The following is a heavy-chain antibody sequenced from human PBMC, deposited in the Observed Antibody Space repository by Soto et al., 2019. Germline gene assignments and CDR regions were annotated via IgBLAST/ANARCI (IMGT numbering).Heavy chain of an antibody. CDR3: AKDISSELFEVFYS. J-gene: IGHJ4*02. CDR1: GFNFDDYA. Sequence: VQLMESGGGLVQPGTSLRLSCAASGFNFDDYAMHWVRQAPGKGLEWVSGISWNSGSADYADSVKGRFTISRYNAKNYLYLQMNSVGPQDTAFYFCAKDISSELFEVFYSWGQGTLVTVSS. D-gene: IGHD3-22*01. CDR2: ISWNSGSA. V-gene: IGHV3-9*01.